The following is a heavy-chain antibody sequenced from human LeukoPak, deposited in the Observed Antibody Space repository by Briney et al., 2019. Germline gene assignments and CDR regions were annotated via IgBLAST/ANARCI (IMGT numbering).Heavy chain of an antibody. CDR3: ARGLPYYYMGV. D-gene: IGHD3-16*01. CDR1: GFTFSSYW. V-gene: IGHV3-7*01. J-gene: IGHJ6*03. CDR2: IKQDGSEK. Sequence: GGSLRLSCAASGFTFSSYWMSWVRQAPGKGLEWVANIKQDGSEKYYVDSVKGRFTISRDNAKNSLYLQMNGLRAEDTAVYYCARGLPYYYMGVWGKGTTVTVSS.